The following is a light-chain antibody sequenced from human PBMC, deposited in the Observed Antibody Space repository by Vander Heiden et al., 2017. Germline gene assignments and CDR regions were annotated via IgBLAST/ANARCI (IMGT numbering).Light chain of an antibody. CDR3: QTWGTGALVV. CDR2: LNSDGRH. CDR1: SGHSGYA. V-gene: IGLV4-69*01. Sequence: QPALTHPPSASPSLGASLKLPCTLSSGHSGYAIAWHQQQPEKGPRYLLELNSDGRHTKGGGIPDRFSASSSGAERYLTISSLQSDDEADYYCQTWGTGALVVFGGGTKLTVL. J-gene: IGLJ2*01.